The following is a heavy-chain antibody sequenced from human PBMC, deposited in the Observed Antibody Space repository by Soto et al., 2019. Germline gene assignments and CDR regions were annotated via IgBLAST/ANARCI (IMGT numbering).Heavy chain of an antibody. CDR2: IYYSGST. Sequence: PSETLSLTCTVSGGSISSYYWSWIRQPPGKGLEWIGYIYYSGSTNYNPPLKSRVTISVDTSKNQFSLKLSSVTAADTAVYYCARTHYGDYVKYFDYWGQGTLVTVSS. J-gene: IGHJ4*02. CDR3: ARTHYGDYVKYFDY. CDR1: GGSISSYY. V-gene: IGHV4-59*01. D-gene: IGHD4-17*01.